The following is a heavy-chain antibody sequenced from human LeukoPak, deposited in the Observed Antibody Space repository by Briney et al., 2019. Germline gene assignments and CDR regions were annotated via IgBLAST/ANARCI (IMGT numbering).Heavy chain of an antibody. Sequence: GGSLRLSCAVSGFTVSSNYMSWVRRAPGEGLEWVSVIYSGGSTYYADSVKGRFTISRDNSKNTLYLQMNSLRDEDTAVYYCAKVGASSPYYFDYWGQGTLVTVSS. V-gene: IGHV3-53*01. CDR1: GFTVSSNY. CDR3: AKVGASSPYYFDY. CDR2: IYSGGST. J-gene: IGHJ4*02. D-gene: IGHD4-17*01.